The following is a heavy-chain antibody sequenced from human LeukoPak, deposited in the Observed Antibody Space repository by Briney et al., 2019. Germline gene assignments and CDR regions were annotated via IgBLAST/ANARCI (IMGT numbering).Heavy chain of an antibody. CDR1: GFTFSSYW. V-gene: IGHV3-74*01. CDR3: ARSPDYGDYSFDY. Sequence: PGVSLRLSCAASGFTFSSYWMHWVRQAPGKGLVWVSRINSDGSSTSYADSVKGRFTISRDNAKNTLYLQMNSLRAEDTAVYYCARSPDYGDYSFDYWGQGTLVTVSS. D-gene: IGHD4-17*01. J-gene: IGHJ4*02. CDR2: INSDGSST.